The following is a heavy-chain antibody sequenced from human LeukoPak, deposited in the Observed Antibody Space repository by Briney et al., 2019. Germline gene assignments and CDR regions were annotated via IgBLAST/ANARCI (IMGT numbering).Heavy chain of an antibody. D-gene: IGHD3-16*02. CDR1: GYSFTSYC. J-gene: IGHJ4*02. Sequence: GESLKISCKGSGYSFTSYCIGWVRQMPGKGLEWMGMIRPGDSDTRYSPSFQGQVTISADKSISTASLQWSSLKAPDTAMYYCARLVTFGGVIAYFDYWGQGTLVTVSS. V-gene: IGHV5-51*01. CDR3: ARLVTFGGVIAYFDY. CDR2: IRPGDSDT.